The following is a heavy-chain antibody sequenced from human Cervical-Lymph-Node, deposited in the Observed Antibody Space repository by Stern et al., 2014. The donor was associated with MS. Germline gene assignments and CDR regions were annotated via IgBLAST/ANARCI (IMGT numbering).Heavy chain of an antibody. V-gene: IGHV3-72*01. CDR1: GFTFSDHY. CDR3: ARLPLN. Sequence: EVQLLESGGGLVQPGGSLRLTCTASGFTFSDHYIDWVRQAPGKGLQLVGRSSNKADSYTTEYATSVKGRFTISVDDARNSVYLQMNSLKIDDTAVYYCARLPLNWGQGTLVTVSS. J-gene: IGHJ4*02. CDR2: SSNKADSYTT.